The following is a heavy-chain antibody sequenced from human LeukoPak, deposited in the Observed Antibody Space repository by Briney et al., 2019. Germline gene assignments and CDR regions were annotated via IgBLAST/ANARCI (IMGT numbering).Heavy chain of an antibody. J-gene: IGHJ6*02. Sequence: GGSLRLSCAASGFTFSSYSMNWVRQAPGKGLEWVSPISSSSSYIYYADSVKGRFTISRDNAKNSLYLQMNSLRAEDTAVYYCARSLGRVPAAFYGMDVWGQGTTVTVSS. CDR3: ARSLGRVPAAFYGMDV. CDR1: GFTFSSYS. CDR2: ISSSSSYI. D-gene: IGHD2-2*01. V-gene: IGHV3-21*01.